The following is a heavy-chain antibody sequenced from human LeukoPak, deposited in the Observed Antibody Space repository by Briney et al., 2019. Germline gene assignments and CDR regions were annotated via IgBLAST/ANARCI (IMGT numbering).Heavy chain of an antibody. J-gene: IGHJ3*02. CDR3: ARTLTAYNDAFDI. D-gene: IGHD1-14*01. CDR2: IYYSGST. Sequence: SETLSLTCTVSGGSISSGDYYWSWIRQPPGKGLEWIGYIYYSGSTYYSPSLKSRVTISVDTSKNQFSLKLSSVTAADTAVYYCARTLTAYNDAFDIWGQGTMVTVSS. CDR1: GGSISSGDYY. V-gene: IGHV4-30-4*08.